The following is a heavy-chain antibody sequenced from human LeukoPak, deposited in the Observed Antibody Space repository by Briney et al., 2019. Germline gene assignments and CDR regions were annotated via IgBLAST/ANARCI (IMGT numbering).Heavy chain of an antibody. D-gene: IGHD2-2*01. CDR1: GFTFSDYY. V-gene: IGHV3-11*01. CDR2: ISSSGSTI. CDR3: ARCSSTSCYYCYYYGMDV. Sequence: PGGSLRLSCAASGFTFSDYYMSWIRQAPGKGLEWVSYISSSGSTIYYADSVKGRFTISRDNAKNSLYLQMNSLRAEDTAVYYCARCSSTSCYYCYYYGMDVWGQGTRSPSP. J-gene: IGHJ6*02.